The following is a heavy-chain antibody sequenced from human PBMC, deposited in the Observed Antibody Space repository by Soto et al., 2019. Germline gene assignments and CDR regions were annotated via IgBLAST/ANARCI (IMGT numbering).Heavy chain of an antibody. D-gene: IGHD6-13*01. J-gene: IGHJ4*02. Sequence: GSLRLSCAASGFTFRRYAMSWVRQAPGKGLEWVAAITDTGIDTYHADSVKGRFSISRDNSENTLHLQMSSLKAEDTAIYYCAKGSADGRPYYFDYWGQGTLVTVSS. CDR1: GFTFRRYA. CDR3: AKGSADGRPYYFDY. V-gene: IGHV3-23*01. CDR2: ITDTGIDT.